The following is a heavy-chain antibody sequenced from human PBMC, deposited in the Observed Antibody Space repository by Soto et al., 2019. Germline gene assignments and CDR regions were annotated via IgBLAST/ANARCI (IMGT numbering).Heavy chain of an antibody. CDR2: IYHSGST. Sequence: PSETLSLTCAVSGGSISSGGYSWSWIRQPPGKGLEWIGYIYHSGSTYYNPSLKSRVTISVDRSKNQSSLKLSSVTAADTAVYYCARVGVEDYYDSSGYYSYYYFDYWGQGTLVTVSS. D-gene: IGHD3-22*01. J-gene: IGHJ4*02. CDR3: ARVGVEDYYDSSGYYSYYYFDY. CDR1: GGSISSGGYS. V-gene: IGHV4-30-2*01.